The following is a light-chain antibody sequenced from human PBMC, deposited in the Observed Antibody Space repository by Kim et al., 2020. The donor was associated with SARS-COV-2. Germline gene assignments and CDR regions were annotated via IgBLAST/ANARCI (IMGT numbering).Light chain of an antibody. CDR2: GAS. CDR3: RQYGSSPQA. V-gene: IGKV3-20*01. Sequence: LSPGERTTNSGRASQSVDSNLFPWYQQKPGQAPRILIYGASSRATGIPGRFSGSGSGTDFTLTISRLEPEDFAVYFCRQYGSSPQAFGQGTKLEI. CDR1: QSVDSNL. J-gene: IGKJ2*01.